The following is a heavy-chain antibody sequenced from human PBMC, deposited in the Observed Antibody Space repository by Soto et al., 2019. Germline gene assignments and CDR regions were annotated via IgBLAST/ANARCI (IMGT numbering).Heavy chain of an antibody. V-gene: IGHV4-34*01. Sequence: QVQLQQWGAGLLKPSETLSLTCAVYGGSFSGYYWSWIRQPPGKGLEWIGEINHSGSTNYNPSLKSRVTISVDSSKNQFSLKLSSVTAAETAVYYCARGVGITMVRGAQDNWFDPRGQCRLVTVSS. CDR3: ARGVGITMVRGAQDNWFDP. D-gene: IGHD3-10*01. J-gene: IGHJ5*02. CDR2: INHSGST. CDR1: GGSFSGYY.